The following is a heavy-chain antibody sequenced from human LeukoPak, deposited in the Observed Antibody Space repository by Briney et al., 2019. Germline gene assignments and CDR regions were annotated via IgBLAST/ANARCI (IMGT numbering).Heavy chain of an antibody. CDR1: GFTFSSYS. CDR3: VADLGDYADF. Sequence: GGSLRLSCAASGFTFSSYSMNWVRQAPGKGLEWVSSISSISSYIYYAESVKGRFTISRDNAKNSLYLQMNSLKVEDTALYYCVADLGDYADFWGQGTLVTVSS. CDR2: ISSISSYI. J-gene: IGHJ4*02. V-gene: IGHV3-21*01.